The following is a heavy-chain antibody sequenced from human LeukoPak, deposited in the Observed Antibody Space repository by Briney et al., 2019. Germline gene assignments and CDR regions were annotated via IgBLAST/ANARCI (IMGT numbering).Heavy chain of an antibody. CDR1: GFTFSSYW. V-gene: IGHV3-7*03. J-gene: IGHJ4*02. CDR3: AKGDTNWNYPYYFDY. Sequence: GGSLRLSCAASGFTFSSYWMSWVRQAPGKGLKWVANIKQDGSEKYYVDSVKGRFTISRDNAKNSLYLQMNSLRAEDTAVYYCAKGDTNWNYPYYFDYWGQGTLVTVSS. D-gene: IGHD1-7*01. CDR2: IKQDGSEK.